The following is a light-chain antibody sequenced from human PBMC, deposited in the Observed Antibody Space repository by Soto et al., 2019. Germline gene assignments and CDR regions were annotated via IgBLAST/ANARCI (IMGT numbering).Light chain of an antibody. CDR2: VAS. CDR3: QQYGSSPWT. Sequence: EIVLTQSPGTLSLSPGERATLSCRASQSVSSSYLAWYQQKPGQAPRLLIYVASSRATGIPDRFSGSWSGTDFTLTISRLEPEDFAVYYCQQYGSSPWTFGQGTKVEIK. J-gene: IGKJ1*01. CDR1: QSVSSSY. V-gene: IGKV3-20*01.